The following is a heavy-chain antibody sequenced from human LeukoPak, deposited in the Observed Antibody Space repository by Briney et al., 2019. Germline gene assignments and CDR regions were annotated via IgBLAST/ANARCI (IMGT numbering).Heavy chain of an antibody. J-gene: IGHJ5*02. Sequence: PWGSLRLSCGASGFTFSNYDMSWVRQAPGKGLEWVSGISGSGGGTYYADSVKGRFTISRDNSKNTLYLQMNSLRAEDTAVYYCAKEVGVDTAMIAWGQGTLVTVSS. CDR1: GFTFSNYD. CDR3: AKEVGVDTAMIA. V-gene: IGHV3-23*01. D-gene: IGHD5-18*01. CDR2: ISGSGGGT.